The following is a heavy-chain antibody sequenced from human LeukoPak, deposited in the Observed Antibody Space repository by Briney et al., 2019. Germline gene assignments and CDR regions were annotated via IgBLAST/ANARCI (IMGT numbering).Heavy chain of an antibody. CDR1: GFTFSDHD. V-gene: IGHV3-72*01. CDR2: SRNKAKSHTT. CDR3: ALWSYYYYGLDV. D-gene: IGHD5-18*01. J-gene: IGHJ6*02. Sequence: GGSLRLSCAASGFTFSDHDMDRVRQAPGKGLEWVGRSRNKAKSHTTEYAASVKGRFTISRDNSNNSVWLQMNSLKTEDTAVYYCALWSYYYYGLDVWGQGTTVTVSS.